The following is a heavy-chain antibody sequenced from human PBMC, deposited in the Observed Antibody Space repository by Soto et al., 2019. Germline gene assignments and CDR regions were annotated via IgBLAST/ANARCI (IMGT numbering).Heavy chain of an antibody. CDR1: GYTFTSYY. D-gene: IGHD1-7*01. CDR3: ARDLATGTTRFDP. J-gene: IGHJ5*02. V-gene: IGHV1-18*04. CDR2: ISAYNGNT. Sequence: GASVKVSCKASGYTFTSYYMHWVRQAPGQGLEWMGWISAYNGNTNYAQRLQGRVTMTTDTSTSTAYMELRSLRSDDTAVYYCARDLATGTTRFDPWGQGTLVTVSS.